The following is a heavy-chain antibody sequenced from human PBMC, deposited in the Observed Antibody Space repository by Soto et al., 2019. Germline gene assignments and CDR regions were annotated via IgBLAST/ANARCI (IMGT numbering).Heavy chain of an antibody. V-gene: IGHV4-30-4*01. CDR3: ARFDYYYYYGMDV. J-gene: IGHJ6*02. Sequence: SETLSLTCTVSGGSISSGDYYWSWIRQPPGKGLEWIGYIYYSGSTYYNPSLKSRVTISVDTSKNQFSLKLSSVTAADTAVYYCARFDYYYYYGMDVWGQGTTVTVSS. CDR2: IYYSGST. CDR1: GGSISSGDYY.